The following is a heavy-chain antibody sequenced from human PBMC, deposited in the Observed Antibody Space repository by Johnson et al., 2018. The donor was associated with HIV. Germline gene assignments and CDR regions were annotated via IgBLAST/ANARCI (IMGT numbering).Heavy chain of an antibody. CDR2: VSYDGTNE. V-gene: IGHV3-30*03. Sequence: QVQLVESGGGVVQPGRSLRLSCVASGFTFRSYGMHWVRQAPGKGLEWVAFVSYDGTNEFYADSVKGRFTVSRDNSKNTLYLQINSLRPEDTAVYYCARLPSGYSRDDLDIWGQGTMVTVSS. CDR3: ARLPSGYSRDDLDI. J-gene: IGHJ3*02. D-gene: IGHD5-18*01. CDR1: GFTFRSYG.